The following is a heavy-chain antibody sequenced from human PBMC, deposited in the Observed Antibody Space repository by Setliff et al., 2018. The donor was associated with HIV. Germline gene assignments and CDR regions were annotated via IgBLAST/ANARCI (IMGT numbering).Heavy chain of an antibody. CDR2: IYYSGST. Sequence: PSETLSLTCTVSGGSISSISYYWGWIRQPPGKGLEWIGSIYYSGSTYYNPSLKSRVTISVDRSKSQFSLKLNSVTAADTAMYYCARHPPYCSGGSCYRGKGYYFDYWGQGTLVTVSS. CDR3: ARHPPYCSGGSCYRGKGYYFDY. J-gene: IGHJ4*02. D-gene: IGHD2-15*01. V-gene: IGHV4-39*01. CDR1: GGSISSISYY.